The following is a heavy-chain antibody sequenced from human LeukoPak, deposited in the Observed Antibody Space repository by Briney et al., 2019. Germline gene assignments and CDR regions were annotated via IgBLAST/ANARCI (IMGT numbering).Heavy chain of an antibody. J-gene: IGHJ3*02. Sequence: PGGSLRLSCAASGFTFSSYDMHWVRQATGKGLEWVSAIATAGDTYFPGSVKGRFTISRENAKNSLYLQMSSLRAGDTAVYYCASSIEGAFDIWGQGTMVTVSS. CDR1: GFTFSSYD. CDR2: IATAGDT. V-gene: IGHV3-13*01. CDR3: ASSIEGAFDI. D-gene: IGHD3-3*02.